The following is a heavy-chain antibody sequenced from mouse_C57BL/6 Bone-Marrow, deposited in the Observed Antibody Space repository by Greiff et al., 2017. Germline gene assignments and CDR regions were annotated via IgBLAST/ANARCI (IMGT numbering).Heavy chain of an antibody. CDR2: ISYDGSN. V-gene: IGHV3-6*01. CDR3: ARSYYSAMDY. Sequence: EVKLMESGPGLVKPSQSLSLTCSVTGYSITSGYYWNWIRQFPGNKLEWLVYISYDGSNNYNPSLKHRISLTRDTSKSQCFLKLDSVATEDTATCDCARSYYSAMDYWGQGTSVTVSS. CDR1: GYSITSGYY. J-gene: IGHJ4*01. D-gene: IGHD2-12*01.